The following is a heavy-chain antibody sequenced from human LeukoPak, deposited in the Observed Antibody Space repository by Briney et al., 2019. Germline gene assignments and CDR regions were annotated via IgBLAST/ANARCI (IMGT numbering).Heavy chain of an antibody. CDR2: IIPIFGTA. D-gene: IGHD3-22*01. V-gene: IGHV1-69*05. CDR3: ARDGADDSSGYYNPWFDP. J-gene: IGHJ5*02. CDR1: GGTFSSYA. Sequence: GASVKVSCKAPGGTFSSYAISWVRQAPGQGLEWMGGIIPIFGTANYAQKFQGRVTITTDESTSTAYMELSSLRSEDTAVYYCARDGADDSSGYYNPWFDPWGQGTLVTVSS.